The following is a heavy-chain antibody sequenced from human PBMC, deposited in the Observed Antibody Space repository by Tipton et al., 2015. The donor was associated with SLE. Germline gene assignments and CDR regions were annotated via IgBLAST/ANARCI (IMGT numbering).Heavy chain of an antibody. J-gene: IGHJ6*02. CDR3: TKSTSDTKFYGMDV. CDR1: GFKFDDYA. CDR2: ISWNTKNI. V-gene: IGHV3-9*01. Sequence: SLRLSCAASGFKFDDYAMHWVRQTPGKGLEWVSSISWNTKNIGYAGSVTGRFTISRDNAKNSLYLQMTSLRGEDTAFYFRTKSTSDTKFYGMDVWGQGTTVTVSS.